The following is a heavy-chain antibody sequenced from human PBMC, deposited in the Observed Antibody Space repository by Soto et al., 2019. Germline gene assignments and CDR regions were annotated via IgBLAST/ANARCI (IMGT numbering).Heavy chain of an antibody. V-gene: IGHV3-7*01. J-gene: IGHJ4*01. CDR3: ARALIIKSRSVFDF. CDR2: LNQDGSDK. CDR1: EFTFGSYC. Sequence: GSLILSCAASEFTFGSYCMSWVRQAPGKGLEFVANLNQDGSDKYYGDSVKGRFTISIDNAKNSLYVQMNSLRVEDTAVYYCARALIIKSRSVFDFWGHGTLVTVSS.